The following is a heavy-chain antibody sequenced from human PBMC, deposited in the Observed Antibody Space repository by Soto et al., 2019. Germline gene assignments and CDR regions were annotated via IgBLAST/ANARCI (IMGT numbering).Heavy chain of an antibody. CDR2: VIPILGQA. J-gene: IGHJ4*02. V-gene: IGHV1-69*01. D-gene: IGHD6-6*01. CDR1: GGIFSSYA. CDR3: VRVGGIGAPPGTDY. Sequence: QVQLVQSGAEVKKPGSSVKVSCKASGGIFSSYAISWLRQAPGQGLEWMGAVIPILGQAYYAQDLQDRVLITADESTRTSYMELSSLRSEDTAVYFCVRVGGIGAPPGTDYWGQGTLVTVSS.